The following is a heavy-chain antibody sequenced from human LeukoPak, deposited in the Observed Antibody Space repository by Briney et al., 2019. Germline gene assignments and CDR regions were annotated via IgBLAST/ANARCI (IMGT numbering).Heavy chain of an antibody. D-gene: IGHD5-18*01. CDR2: IGYSGGGT. V-gene: IGHV3-23*01. CDR1: GFTFNNYA. CDR3: AKDRTGYSYGYFLSP. Sequence: PGGSLRLSCAASGFTFNNYAMSWVRQAPGKGLEWVSTIGYSGGGTYYADSVKGRFTISRDNSKNTLYLQVNSLRAEDTAVYFCAKDRTGYSYGYFLSPWGQGTLVTVSS. J-gene: IGHJ5*02.